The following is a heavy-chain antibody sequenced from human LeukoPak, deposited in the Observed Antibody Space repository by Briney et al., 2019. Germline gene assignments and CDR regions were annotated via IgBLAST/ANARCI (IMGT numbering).Heavy chain of an antibody. V-gene: IGHV1-69*13. CDR1: GGTFSTYA. D-gene: IGHD4-23*01. CDR3: ARGWLAETTVVTPYNY. Sequence: SVKVSCKASGGTFSTYAIKWVRQAPGQGLEWKGGIIPIFGTANYAQKFQGRVTITAVESMTTAYMELSSLRSEDTAVYYCARGWLAETTVVTPYNYWGQGTLSPSPQ. J-gene: IGHJ4*02. CDR2: IIPIFGTA.